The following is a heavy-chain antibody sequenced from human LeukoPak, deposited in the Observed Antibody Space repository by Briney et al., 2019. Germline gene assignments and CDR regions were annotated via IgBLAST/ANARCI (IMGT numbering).Heavy chain of an antibody. J-gene: IGHJ2*01. D-gene: IGHD3/OR15-3a*01. CDR1: GASISLYY. Sequence: KPSETLSLTCTVSGASISLYYWSWIRQPAGKGLEWIGRMSSSGSTNYNPSLKSRVTMLVDTSKNQFSLGLSSVTAADTAVYYCARDSRTERPWYFDLWGRGTLVTVSS. CDR3: ARDSRTERPWYFDL. CDR2: MSSSGST. V-gene: IGHV4-4*07.